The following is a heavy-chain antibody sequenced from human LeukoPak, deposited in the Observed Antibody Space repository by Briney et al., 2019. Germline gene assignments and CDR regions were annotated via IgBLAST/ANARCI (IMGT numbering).Heavy chain of an antibody. CDR2: ISSSGSTI. V-gene: IGHV3-11*04. Sequence: PGGSLRLSCAASGFTVSSNYMSWVRQAPGKGLEWVSYISSSGSTIYYADSVKGRFTISRDNAKNSLYLQMNSLRAEDTAVYYCARDVFPGTAMAWGAFDIWGQGTIVTVSS. CDR3: ARDVFPGTAMAWGAFDI. J-gene: IGHJ3*02. CDR1: GFTVSSNY. D-gene: IGHD5-18*01.